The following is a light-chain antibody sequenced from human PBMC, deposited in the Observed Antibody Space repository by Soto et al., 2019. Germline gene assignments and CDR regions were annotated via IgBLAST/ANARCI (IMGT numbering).Light chain of an antibody. V-gene: IGLV1-40*01. CDR3: QSYDSTLSARYV. Sequence: QSVLTQPPSVSGCPGQSVTISCTWMSSNIGAGYDVHWYQQRPGTAPKLLIFGNINRPSGVPDRFSGSKSGTSASLAITGLQAEDEGDYYCQSYDSTLSARYVFGTGTKVTVL. CDR1: SSNIGAGYD. CDR2: GNI. J-gene: IGLJ1*01.